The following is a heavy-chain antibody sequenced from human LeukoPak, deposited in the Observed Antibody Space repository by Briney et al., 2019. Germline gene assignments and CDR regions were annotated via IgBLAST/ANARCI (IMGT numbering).Heavy chain of an antibody. D-gene: IGHD3-22*01. CDR2: INTYNGNT. Sequence: ASVKLSCKSSGYTFTSHGISWVRHAPGQGLEWMAWINTYNGNTYYAEKFRGRVTMTTDTSTSTAYIELRSLRSDDTAVYYCARDRGDGGYYDSSGYYSTPNFEYWGQGTLVTVSS. CDR1: GYTFTSHG. J-gene: IGHJ4*02. CDR3: ARDRGDGGYYDSSGYYSTPNFEY. V-gene: IGHV1-18*01.